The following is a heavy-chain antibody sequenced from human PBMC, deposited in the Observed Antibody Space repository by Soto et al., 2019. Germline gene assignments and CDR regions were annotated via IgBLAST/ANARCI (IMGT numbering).Heavy chain of an antibody. J-gene: IGHJ4*02. V-gene: IGHV3-74*01. CDR2: INADGSDT. Sequence: EVQLVESGGDSVQPGGSLRLSCAASGFTFSSDWMHWVRQPPGKGLVWVSRINADGSDTDYADSVKGRFIISRDNAKSTLYLHMNTVRAEDTAIYFCARDSTTGLDYLGQGTLVTVSS. D-gene: IGHD4-17*01. CDR1: GFTFSSDW. CDR3: ARDSTTGLDY.